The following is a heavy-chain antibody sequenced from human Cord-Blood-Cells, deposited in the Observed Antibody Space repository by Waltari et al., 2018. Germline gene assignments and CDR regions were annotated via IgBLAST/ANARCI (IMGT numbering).Heavy chain of an antibody. J-gene: IGHJ4*02. D-gene: IGHD6-13*01. CDR2: INPNSGGT. V-gene: IGHV1-2*02. Sequence: QVQLVQSGVEVKKPGASVRLSCKASGSPFTGSYMHWVRQAPGQGLEWMGWINPNSGGTNYAQKFQGRVTMTRDTSISTAYMELSRLRSDDTAVYYCARVRNRYSSSWYDYWGQGTLVTVSS. CDR1: GSPFTGSY. CDR3: ARVRNRYSSSWYDY.